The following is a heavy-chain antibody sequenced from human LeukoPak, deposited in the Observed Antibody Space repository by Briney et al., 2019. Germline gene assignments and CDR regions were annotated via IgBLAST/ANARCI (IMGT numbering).Heavy chain of an antibody. Sequence: ASVKVSCKASGYTFTGYYMHWVRQAPGQGLEWMGWINPNSGGTNYAQKFQGRVTMTRDTSISTAYMELSSLRSEDTAVYYCARGLKWFGERENWFDPWGQGTLVTVSS. J-gene: IGHJ5*02. CDR2: INPNSGGT. CDR1: GYTFTGYY. D-gene: IGHD3-10*01. V-gene: IGHV1-2*02. CDR3: ARGLKWFGERENWFDP.